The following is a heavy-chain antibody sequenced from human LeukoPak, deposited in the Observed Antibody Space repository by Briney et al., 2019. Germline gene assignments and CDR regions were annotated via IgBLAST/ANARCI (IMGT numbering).Heavy chain of an antibody. V-gene: IGHV1-18*01. CDR2: ISAYNGNT. CDR3: ARSLFARLLTSSWFDP. CDR1: GGTFSSYA. Sequence: ASVKVSCKASGGTFSSYAISWVRQTPGQGLEWMGWISAYNGNTNYAQKLQGRVTMTTDTSTSTAYMELRSLRSDDTAVYYCARSLFARLLTSSWFDPWGQGTLVTVSS. D-gene: IGHD3-22*01. J-gene: IGHJ5*02.